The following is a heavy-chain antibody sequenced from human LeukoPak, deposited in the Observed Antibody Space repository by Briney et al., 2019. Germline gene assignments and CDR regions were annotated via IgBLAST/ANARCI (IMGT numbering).Heavy chain of an antibody. D-gene: IGHD1-26*01. CDR3: ARTLSRWDPFDY. V-gene: IGHV4-61*01. CDR1: GYSISSGYF. Sequence: SETLSLTCSVSGYSISSGYFWSWIRQPPGKGLEWSGYIYYTGSTNYNPSLKSRVIISLDTSKNQFSLKLSSVTAADTAVYYCARTLSRWDPFDYWGQGTLVTVSS. CDR2: IYYTGST. J-gene: IGHJ4*02.